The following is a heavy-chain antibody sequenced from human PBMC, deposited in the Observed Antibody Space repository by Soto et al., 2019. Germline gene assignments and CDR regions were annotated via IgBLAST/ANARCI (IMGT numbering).Heavy chain of an antibody. D-gene: IGHD4-17*01. V-gene: IGHV4-39*01. CDR3: ARLFDDYGDYEAGGFYAFDI. J-gene: IGHJ3*02. CDR2: IYYSGST. CDR1: GGSISSSSYY. Sequence: SETLSLTCTVSGGSISSSSYYWGWIRQPPGKGLEWIGSIYYSGSTYYNPSLKSRVTISVDTSKNQFSLKLSSVTAADTAVYYCARLFDDYGDYEAGGFYAFDIWGQGTMVTVSS.